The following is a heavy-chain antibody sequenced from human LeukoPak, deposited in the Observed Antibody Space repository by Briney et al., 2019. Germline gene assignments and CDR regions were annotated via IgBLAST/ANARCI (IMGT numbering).Heavy chain of an antibody. CDR2: MNPNSGNT. V-gene: IGHV1-8*01. Sequence: ASVKVSCKASGYTFTSYDINWVRQATGQGLEWMGWMNPNSGNTGYAQEFQGRATMTRNTSISTVYMELSSLRSEDTAVYYCARGYYDSRGYYGYWGQGTLVTVSS. J-gene: IGHJ4*02. CDR3: ARGYYDSRGYYGY. D-gene: IGHD3-22*01. CDR1: GYTFTSYD.